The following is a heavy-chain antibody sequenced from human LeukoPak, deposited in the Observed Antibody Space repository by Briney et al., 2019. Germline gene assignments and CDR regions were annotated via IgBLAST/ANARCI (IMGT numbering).Heavy chain of an antibody. V-gene: IGHV4-4*07. CDR1: GGSISSYD. J-gene: IGHJ4*02. CDR2: IHTSGST. Sequence: SETLSLTCTVSGGSISSYDWSWIRQPAGKGLQWIGRIHTSGSTDYNPSLGSRVTMSVDTSKNQFSLKLSSVTAADTAVYYCAREGSMTARPFVSIDYWGQGTLVTVSS. CDR3: AREGSMTARPFVSIDY. D-gene: IGHD6-6*01.